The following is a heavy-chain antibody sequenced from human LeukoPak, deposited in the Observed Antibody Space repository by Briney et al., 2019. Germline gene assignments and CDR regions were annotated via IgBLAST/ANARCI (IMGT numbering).Heavy chain of an antibody. CDR2: IYYSGST. CDR3: ARDPNQSSIAARGWFDP. V-gene: IGHV4-59*01. Sequence: SETLSLTCTVSGGSISSYYWSWIRQPPGKGLEWIGYIYYSGSTNYNPSLKSRVPISVDTYKNQFSLKLSSVTAADTAVYYCARDPNQSSIAARGWFDPWGQGTLVTVSS. D-gene: IGHD6-6*01. J-gene: IGHJ5*02. CDR1: GGSISSYY.